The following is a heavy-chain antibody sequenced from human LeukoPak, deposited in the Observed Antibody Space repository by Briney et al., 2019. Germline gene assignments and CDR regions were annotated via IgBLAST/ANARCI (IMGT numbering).Heavy chain of an antibody. D-gene: IGHD3-16*01. CDR2: IYYSGTI. CDR3: ARHGYTYASYFDR. J-gene: IGHJ4*02. V-gene: IGHV4-59*08. CDR1: GDSISSYY. Sequence: SETLSLTCTVSGDSISSYYWSWIRQPPGKQLEWIAYIYYSGTIKYNPSLQSRGTISIDMSRNQFSLKLSSVTAADTAVYYCARHGYTYASYFDRWGQGTLVTVSS.